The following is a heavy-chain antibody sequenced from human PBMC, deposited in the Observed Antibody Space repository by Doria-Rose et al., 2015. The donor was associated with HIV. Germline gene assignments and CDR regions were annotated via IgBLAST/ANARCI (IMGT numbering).Heavy chain of an antibody. V-gene: IGHV4-31*03. CDR1: GASVSSRGYY. D-gene: IGHD3-3*01. CDR3: ARMGSYRDLDY. J-gene: IGHJ4*02. CDR2: TYYTGTS. Sequence: GLVKPSETLSLTCSVSGASVSSRGYYWTWLRQVPGKGLESLGYTYYTGTSDYSPSLKSRLNMAVDTSKNQFSLKLSFVTVADTAVYYCARMGSYRDLDYWGQGALVIVSA.